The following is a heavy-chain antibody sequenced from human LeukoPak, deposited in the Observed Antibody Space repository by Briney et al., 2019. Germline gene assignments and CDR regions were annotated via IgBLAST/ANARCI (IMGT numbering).Heavy chain of an antibody. CDR1: GFTFSNYY. CDR2: IKPDGSDK. CDR3: ARDREVGATIHDY. D-gene: IGHD1-26*01. V-gene: IGHV3-7*01. J-gene: IGHJ4*02. Sequence: GGSLRLSCAASGFTFSNYYMSWVRQVPGKGLEWVANIKPDGSDKYYVDSVKGRFTISRDNAENSLYLQLNSLRVDDTAVYFGARDREVGATIHDYWGQGTLVTVSS.